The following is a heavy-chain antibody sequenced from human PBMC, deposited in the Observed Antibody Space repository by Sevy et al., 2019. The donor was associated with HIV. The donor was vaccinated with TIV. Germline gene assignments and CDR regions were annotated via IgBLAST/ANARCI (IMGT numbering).Heavy chain of an antibody. D-gene: IGHD3-10*01. CDR2: IKTKIYGGTT. V-gene: IGHV3-15*07. CDR3: TDIGQVPFDY. J-gene: IGHJ4*02. Sequence: GGSLRLSCRASGFTFNQAWMDWVRQAPGKGLEWVGRIKTKIYGGTTDYAAPVKGRFTISKDDSESKLYLQMNGLKTEDTAVYYCTDIGQVPFDYWGQGALVTVSS. CDR1: GFTFNQAW.